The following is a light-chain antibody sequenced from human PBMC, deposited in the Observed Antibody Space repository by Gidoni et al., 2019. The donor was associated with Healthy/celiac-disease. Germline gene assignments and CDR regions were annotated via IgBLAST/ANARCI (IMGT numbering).Light chain of an antibody. CDR1: QSVLYSSNNKNY. Sequence: DIVMTQSQDSLAVSLGERATINCKSSQSVLYSSNNKNYLAWYQQKPGQPPKLLIYWASTREAGVPDRFSGSGSGTDFTRTISSLQAEDVAVYYCQQYYSTPQTFGQGTKLEIK. J-gene: IGKJ2*01. CDR3: QQYYSTPQT. V-gene: IGKV4-1*01. CDR2: WAS.